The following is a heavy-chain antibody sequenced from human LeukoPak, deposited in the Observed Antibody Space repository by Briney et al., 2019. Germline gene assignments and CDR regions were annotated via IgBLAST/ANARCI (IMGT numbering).Heavy chain of an antibody. J-gene: IGHJ4*02. CDR3: VKVAYGGESGFDS. Sequence: GSLRLSCSASGFSFSTYGMIWVRLAPGKGLEHVSTISSNGGSTYYADSVKGRFTISRDNSRNTLYLQMSSLRAEDTAVNYCVKVAYGGESGFDSWGPGTLVTVSS. V-gene: IGHV3-64D*06. D-gene: IGHD4-23*01. CDR2: ISSNGGST. CDR1: GFSFSTYG.